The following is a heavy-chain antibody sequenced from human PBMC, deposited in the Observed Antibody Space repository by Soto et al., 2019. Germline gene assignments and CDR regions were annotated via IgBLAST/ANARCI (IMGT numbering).Heavy chain of an antibody. J-gene: IGHJ6*02. CDR2: ISSDGSNK. CDR3: ARQLVPTAVYYYYGMDV. CDR1: GFTFSNYA. V-gene: IGHV3-30-3*01. D-gene: IGHD4-4*01. Sequence: QVQLVESGGGVVQPGRSLRLSCAVSGFTFSNYAMHWVRQAPGKGLEWVAVISSDGSNKYYADSVKGRVTISRDNSKNTLYLQMNSLRAEDTAVYYCARQLVPTAVYYYYGMDVWGQGTAVTVSS.